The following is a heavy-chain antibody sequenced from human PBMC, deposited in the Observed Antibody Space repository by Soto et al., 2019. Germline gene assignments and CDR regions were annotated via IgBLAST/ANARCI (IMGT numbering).Heavy chain of an antibody. D-gene: IGHD3-16*02. CDR2: ISAYNGNT. CDR1: GYTFISFG. J-gene: IGHJ3*02. CDR3: ARDLDDYVWGSYPSPDGFDI. Sequence: QVQLVQSGAEVKKPGASVKVSCKASGYTFISFGISWVRQAPGQGLEWMGWISAYNGNTNYAQKLQGRVTMTTDTSTSTAYMELRSLRSDDTAVYYCARDLDDYVWGSYPSPDGFDIWGQGTMVTVSS. V-gene: IGHV1-18*01.